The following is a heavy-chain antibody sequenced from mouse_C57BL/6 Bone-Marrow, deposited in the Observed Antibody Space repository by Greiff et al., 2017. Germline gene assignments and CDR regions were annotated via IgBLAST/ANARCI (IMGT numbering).Heavy chain of an antibody. CDR3: ARSSNYTPFFDY. CDR2: IYPRSGNT. J-gene: IGHJ2*01. CDR1: GYTFTSYG. Sequence: QVQLQQSGAELARPGASVKLSCKASGYTFTSYGISWVKQRTGQGLEWIGEIYPRSGNTYYNEKFKGKATLTADKSSSTAYMELRSLTSEDSAVYFCARSSNYTPFFDYWGQGTTLTVSS. D-gene: IGHD2-5*01. V-gene: IGHV1-81*01.